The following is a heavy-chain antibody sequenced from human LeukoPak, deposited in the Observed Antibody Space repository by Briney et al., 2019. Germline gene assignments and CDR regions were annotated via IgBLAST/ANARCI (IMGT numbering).Heavy chain of an antibody. J-gene: IGHJ6*03. CDR1: GGSISSYY. D-gene: IGHD2-15*01. Sequence: SETLSLTCTVSGGSISSYYWSWVRQPPGKGLEWIGYIYYSGSTNYNPSLKSRVTMSVDTSKNQFSLNLSSVTAADTAVYYCARGGLGYCSGGSCYSRGYYMDVWGKGTTVTISS. CDR2: IYYSGST. CDR3: ARGGLGYCSGGSCYSRGYYMDV. V-gene: IGHV4-59*12.